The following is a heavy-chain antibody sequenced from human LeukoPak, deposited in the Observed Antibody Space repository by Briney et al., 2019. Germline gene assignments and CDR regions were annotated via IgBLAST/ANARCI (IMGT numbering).Heavy chain of an antibody. CDR1: GFTFCSYG. CDR2: IWYDGSNK. CDR3: ARDPTAYYDSSGYYLNTIDY. D-gene: IGHD3-22*01. J-gene: IGHJ4*02. Sequence: GGSLRLSCAASGFTFCSYGMHWVRQAPGKGLEWVAVIWYDGSNKYYVDSVKGRFTISRDNSKNTLYLQMNSLRAEDTAVYYCARDPTAYYDSSGYYLNTIDYWGQGTLVTVSS. V-gene: IGHV3-33*01.